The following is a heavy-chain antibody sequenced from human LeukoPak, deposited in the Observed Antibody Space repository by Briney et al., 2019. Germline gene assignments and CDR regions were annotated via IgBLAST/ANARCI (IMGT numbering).Heavy chain of an antibody. D-gene: IGHD4-23*01. Sequence: SVKVSCKSSGGTFSSYAISWVRQAPGQGLEWMGGIIPIFGTANYAQKFQGRVTITADESTSTAYMELSRLRSDDTAVYYCASSPTVVTPEDYWGQGTLVTVSS. V-gene: IGHV1-69*13. CDR1: GGTFSSYA. CDR2: IIPIFGTA. J-gene: IGHJ4*02. CDR3: ASSPTVVTPEDY.